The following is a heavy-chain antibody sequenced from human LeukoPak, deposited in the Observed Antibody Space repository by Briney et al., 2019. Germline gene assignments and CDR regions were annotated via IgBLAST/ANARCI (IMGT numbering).Heavy chain of an antibody. CDR2: IKSKTDGGTT. V-gene: IGHV3-15*01. D-gene: IGHD3-10*01. CDR3: TTGLTMVRGLMSYSDY. CDR1: GFTFNNAW. J-gene: IGHJ4*02. Sequence: GGSLRLSCAASGFTFNNAWMTWVRQAPGKGLGWVGRIKSKTDGGTTDYAAPVKGRFTISRDDSKNTLYLQMNSLKTEDTAVYYCTTGLTMVRGLMSYSDYWGQGTLVTVSS.